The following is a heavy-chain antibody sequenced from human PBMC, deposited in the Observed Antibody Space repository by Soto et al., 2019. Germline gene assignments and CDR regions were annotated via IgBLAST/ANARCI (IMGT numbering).Heavy chain of an antibody. V-gene: IGHV3-30-3*01. CDR2: ISYDGSNK. Sequence: GGSLRLSCAASGFTFSSYAMHWVRQAPGKGLEWVAVISYDGSNKYYADSVKGRFTISRDNSKNTLYLQMNSLRAEDTAVYYCARLDTAMARKTDYWGQGTLVTVSS. CDR1: GFTFSSYA. CDR3: ARLDTAMARKTDY. D-gene: IGHD5-18*01. J-gene: IGHJ4*02.